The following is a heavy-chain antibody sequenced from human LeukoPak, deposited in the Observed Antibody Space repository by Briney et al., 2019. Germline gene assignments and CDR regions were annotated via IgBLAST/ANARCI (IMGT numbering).Heavy chain of an antibody. Sequence: ASVRVSCKASGYTFTSYGISWVRQAPGQGLEWMGWISAYNGNTNYAQKLQGRVTMTTDTSTSTAYMELRSLRSDDTAVYYCARAKRGHGSGNAFDIWGQGTMVTVSS. CDR3: ARAKRGHGSGNAFDI. V-gene: IGHV1-18*01. CDR2: ISAYNGNT. D-gene: IGHD3-10*01. CDR1: GYTFTSYG. J-gene: IGHJ3*02.